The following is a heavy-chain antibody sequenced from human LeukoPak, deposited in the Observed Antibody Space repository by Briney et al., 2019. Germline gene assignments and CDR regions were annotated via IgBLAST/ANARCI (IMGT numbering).Heavy chain of an antibody. CDR1: GFTFSSYA. CDR3: AKDRYYDFWSGYQ. Sequence: GGSLRLSCAASGFTFSSYAMSWVRQAPGKGLEWVSAISGSGGSTYYADSVKGRFTISRDNSKNMLYLQMNSLRAEDTAVYYCAKDRYYDFWSGYQWGQGTLVTVSS. D-gene: IGHD3-3*01. V-gene: IGHV3-23*01. CDR2: ISGSGGST. J-gene: IGHJ4*02.